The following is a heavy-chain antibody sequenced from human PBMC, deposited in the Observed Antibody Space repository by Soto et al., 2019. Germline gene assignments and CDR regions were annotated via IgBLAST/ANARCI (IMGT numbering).Heavy chain of an antibody. V-gene: IGHV4-31*03. D-gene: IGHD2-8*01. CDR1: GGSISSGGYY. CDR3: VRMVYATRSWYYFDY. CDR2: IYYSGST. Sequence: PSETLSLTCTVSGGSISSGGYYWSWIRQHPGKGLEWIGYIYYSGSTYYNPSLKSRVTISVDTSKNQFSLKLSSVTAADTAVYYCVRMVYATRSWYYFDYWGQGTLVTVSS. J-gene: IGHJ4*02.